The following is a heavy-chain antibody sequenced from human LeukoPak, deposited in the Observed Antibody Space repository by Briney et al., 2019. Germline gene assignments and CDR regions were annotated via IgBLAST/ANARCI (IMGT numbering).Heavy chain of an antibody. D-gene: IGHD1-26*01. CDR2: INSDGSSI. CDR1: GFTFSSYE. CDR3: VRGSGDHLYYFYYYMDV. V-gene: IGHV3-74*01. J-gene: IGHJ6*03. Sequence: AGGSLRLSCAASGFTFSSYEMNWVRQAPGKGLVWVSRINSDGSSISYSDSVKGRFTISRDNAKNTLYLQMNSLRAEDTAVYFCVRGSGDHLYYFYYYMDVWGKGTTVTISS.